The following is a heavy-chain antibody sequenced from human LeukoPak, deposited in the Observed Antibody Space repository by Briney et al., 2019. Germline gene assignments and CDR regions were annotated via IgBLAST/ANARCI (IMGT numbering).Heavy chain of an antibody. V-gene: IGHV3-30*18. J-gene: IGHJ4*02. CDR1: GFTFSNYG. CDR3: AKDLKEDIVVVVAATPDY. Sequence: GGSLRLSCAASGFTFSNYGMHWVRQAPGKGLEWVAVISYDGSNKYYADSVKGRFTISRDNSKNTLYLQMNSLRAEDTAVYYCAKDLKEDIVVVVAATPDYWGQGTLVTVSS. CDR2: ISYDGSNK. D-gene: IGHD2-15*01.